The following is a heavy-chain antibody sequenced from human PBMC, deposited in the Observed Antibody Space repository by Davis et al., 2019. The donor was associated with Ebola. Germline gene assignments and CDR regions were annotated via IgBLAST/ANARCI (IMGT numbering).Heavy chain of an antibody. CDR2: INSDGSST. D-gene: IGHD1-14*01. Sequence: HTGGSLRLSCAASGFTFSSYWMHWVRQAPGKGLVWVSRINSDGSSTSYADSVKGRFTISRDNSKNTLYLQMNSLRAEDTAVYYCTANRYYYYGMDVWGQGTTVTVSS. V-gene: IGHV3-74*01. J-gene: IGHJ6*02. CDR3: TANRYYYYGMDV. CDR1: GFTFSSYW.